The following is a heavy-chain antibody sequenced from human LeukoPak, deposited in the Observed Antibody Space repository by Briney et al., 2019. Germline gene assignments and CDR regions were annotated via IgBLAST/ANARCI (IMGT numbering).Heavy chain of an antibody. J-gene: IGHJ4*02. CDR2: INSDGRTT. D-gene: IGHD3-10*01. Sequence: GGPLRLSCAASGFIFSRFWMHWVRQVPGKGLVWVSHINSDGRTTDYADSVRGRFTISRDNAKNTLYLQMNRLTVEDTAVYYCGRGMRDYYGLDYWGQGILVTVS. V-gene: IGHV3-74*01. CDR1: GFIFSRFW. CDR3: GRGMRDYYGLDY.